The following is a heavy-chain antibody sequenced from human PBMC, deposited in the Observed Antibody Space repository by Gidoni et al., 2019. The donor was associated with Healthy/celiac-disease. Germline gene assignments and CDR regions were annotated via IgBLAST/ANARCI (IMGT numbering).Heavy chain of an antibody. D-gene: IGHD3-16*02. Sequence: VQPGRFLRLSCAASGFTFSSYAMHWVRQAPGKGLEWVAVISYDGSNKYYADSVKGRFTISRDNSKNTLYLQMNSLRAEDTAVYYCARGRDLGELSSAFDYWGQGTLVTVSS. CDR1: GFTFSSYA. CDR3: ARGRDLGELSSAFDY. V-gene: IGHV3-30-3*01. J-gene: IGHJ4*02. CDR2: ISYDGSNK.